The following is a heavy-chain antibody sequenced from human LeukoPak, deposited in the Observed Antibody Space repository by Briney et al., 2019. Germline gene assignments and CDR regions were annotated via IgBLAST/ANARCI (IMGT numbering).Heavy chain of an antibody. V-gene: IGHV3-30*18. CDR1: GFTFSSYG. J-gene: IGHJ5*02. CDR3: AKDWGSSEEGDNWFDP. Sequence: HSGGSLRLSCAASGFTFSSYGMHWVRQAPGKGLEWVAVISYDGSNKYYADSVKGRFTISRDNSKNTLYLQMNSLRAEDTAVYYCAKDWGSSEEGDNWFDPWGQGTLVTVSS. D-gene: IGHD3-16*01. CDR2: ISYDGSNK.